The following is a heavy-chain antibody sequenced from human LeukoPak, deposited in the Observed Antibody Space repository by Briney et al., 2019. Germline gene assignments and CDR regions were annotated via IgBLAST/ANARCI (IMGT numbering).Heavy chain of an antibody. Sequence: SQTLSLTCTVSGGSISNCSYNWSWIRQPAGKGLVWIGRIYTSGSTNYNPSLKSRVSISVDTSKNQFSLKKSSVTAADTAVYFSARAVAGTAPFDYWGEGTLVTASS. CDR3: ARAVAGTAPFDY. V-gene: IGHV4-61*02. CDR2: IYTSGST. J-gene: IGHJ4*02. CDR1: GGSISNCSYN. D-gene: IGHD6-19*01.